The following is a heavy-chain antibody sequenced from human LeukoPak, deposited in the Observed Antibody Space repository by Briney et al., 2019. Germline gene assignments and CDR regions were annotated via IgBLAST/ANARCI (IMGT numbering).Heavy chain of an antibody. CDR3: ARHNRWELFYLFDY. Sequence: SETLSLTCTVSGGSISSYYWSWIRQPPGKGQEWIGYIYYSGSTNYNPSLKSRVTISVDTSKNQFSLKLSSVTAADTAVYYCARHNRWELFYLFDYWGQGTLVTVSS. D-gene: IGHD1-26*01. CDR1: GGSISSYY. J-gene: IGHJ4*02. CDR2: IYYSGST. V-gene: IGHV4-59*08.